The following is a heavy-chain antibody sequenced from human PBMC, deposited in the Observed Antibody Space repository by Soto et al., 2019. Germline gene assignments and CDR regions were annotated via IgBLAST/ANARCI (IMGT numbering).Heavy chain of an antibody. CDR3: ASQSDYLDY. J-gene: IGHJ4*02. CDR2: ISSSSSYT. V-gene: IGHV3-11*06. CDR1: GFTFSDYY. Sequence: PGWSLRLSCAASGFTFSDYYMSWIRQAPGKGLEWVSYISSSSSYTNYADSVKGRFTISXXXAXXSXXLXXNXXRAXDTAVYYCASQSDYLDYWGQGTQVTVSS.